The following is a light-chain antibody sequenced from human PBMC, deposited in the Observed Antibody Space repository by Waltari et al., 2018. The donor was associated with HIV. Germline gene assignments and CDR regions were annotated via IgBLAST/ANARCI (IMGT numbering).Light chain of an antibody. Sequence: EIVLTQSPATLSLSSGERVTLSCRASESVSSTYLAWYQQKPGQAPRLLIYGASSRATGISERCSGSGSGTDFTLTCSRLEPEDSALYYCQHYETFGGGARVEIK. CDR2: GAS. CDR3: QHYET. V-gene: IGKV3-20*01. J-gene: IGKJ4*01. CDR1: ESVSSTY.